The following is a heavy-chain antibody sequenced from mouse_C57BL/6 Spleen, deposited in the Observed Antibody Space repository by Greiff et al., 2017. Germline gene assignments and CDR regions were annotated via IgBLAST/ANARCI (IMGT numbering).Heavy chain of an antibody. D-gene: IGHD2-1*01. J-gene: IGHJ4*01. CDR1: GYTFTSYW. CDR3: AMSAEGKYYAMDY. CDR2: IDPNSGGT. V-gene: IGHV1-62-3*01. Sequence: VELQQPGAELVETGASVKLSSKASGYTFTSYWMHCVKQRPGRGLEWIGMIDPNSGGTKYNEKLKSKGTLTVDKPSSTAYMQLSSLTSEDSAVYYCAMSAEGKYYAMDYWGQGSSVTVCS.